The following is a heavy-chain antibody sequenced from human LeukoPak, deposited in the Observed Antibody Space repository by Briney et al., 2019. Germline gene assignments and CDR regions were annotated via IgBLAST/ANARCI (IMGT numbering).Heavy chain of an antibody. J-gene: IGHJ5*02. V-gene: IGHV4-61*01. CDR2: IYYSGNS. CDR3: AGLGASGNGYLSWFDP. D-gene: IGHD3-22*01. CDR1: GGSVNSGTDY. Sequence: PSETLSLTCTVSGGSVNSGTDYWSWIRQPPGKGLEWIGYIYYSGNSNYNPSLKSRVTISVDTSKNQFSLKLSSVTAADTAVYYCAGLGASGNGYLSWFDPWGQGTLVTVSS.